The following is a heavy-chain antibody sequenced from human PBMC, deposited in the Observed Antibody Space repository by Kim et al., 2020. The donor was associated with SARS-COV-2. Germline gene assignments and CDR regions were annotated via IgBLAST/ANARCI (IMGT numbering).Heavy chain of an antibody. CDR3: ARDRLRGGSGYYDGSYR. CDR2: ISSSGSPI. V-gene: IGHV3-11*04. Sequence: GGSLRLSCAASGFTFSDYYMSWIRQAPGKGLEWISYISSSGSPIYYADSVKGRFTISRDNAKNSLYLQMNSLRAEDTAVYYCARDRLRGGSGYYDGSYRRGDGTTVTASS. J-gene: IGHJ6*01. CDR1: GFTFSDYY. D-gene: IGHD3-22*01.